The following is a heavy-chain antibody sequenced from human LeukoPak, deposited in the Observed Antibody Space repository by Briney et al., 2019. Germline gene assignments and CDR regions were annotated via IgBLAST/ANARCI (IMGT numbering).Heavy chain of an antibody. CDR2: IYASGRT. Sequence: SETLSLTCTVSGGSIRTYYWSWIRQSAEKGLEWLGRIYASGRTNYNPSFKSRVTVSVDTSKNQFSLNLTSVTAADTAVYYCARGYYDFWSGYYQGAFEIWGRGTMVTVSS. CDR3: ARGYYDFWSGYYQGAFEI. V-gene: IGHV4-4*07. J-gene: IGHJ3*02. CDR1: GGSIRTYY. D-gene: IGHD3-3*01.